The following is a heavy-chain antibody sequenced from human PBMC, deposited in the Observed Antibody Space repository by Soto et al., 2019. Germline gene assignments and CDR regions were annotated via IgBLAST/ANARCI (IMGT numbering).Heavy chain of an antibody. D-gene: IGHD1-26*01. J-gene: IGHJ4*02. CDR2: IAYDGTIK. V-gene: IGHV3-30-3*01. CDR1: GFTFSANA. CDR3: ARDKIEGAPDYLDS. Sequence: QEQLVESGGDVVQPGRSLTLSCAASGFTFSANAMHWVRQAPGKGLEWVAVIAYDGTIKIYRDSVKGRFTISRDDSKSALYLQMNSPRPEDTAVYYCARDKIEGAPDYLDSWGQGTLVTVSS.